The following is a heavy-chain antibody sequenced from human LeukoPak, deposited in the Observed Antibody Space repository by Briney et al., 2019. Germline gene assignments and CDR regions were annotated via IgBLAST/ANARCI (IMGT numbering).Heavy chain of an antibody. CDR2: IIPFFGTA. CDR1: GDTFNNCT. CDR3: ARGGDHSLYLPYNH. D-gene: IGHD4-11*01. J-gene: IGHJ5*02. V-gene: IGHV1-69*13. Sequence: GASVTVSRKTSGDTFNNCTIYWVRQAPGQGLEWMGGIIPFFGTANYAQKFQGRVLITADESTGTAFMELSGLTSDDTAVYYCARGGDHSLYLPYNHWGQGTLVTVSS.